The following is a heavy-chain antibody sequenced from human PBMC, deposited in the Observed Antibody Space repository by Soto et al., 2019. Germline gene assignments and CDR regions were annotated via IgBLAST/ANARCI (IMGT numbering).Heavy chain of an antibody. CDR1: GGSISSSSYY. J-gene: IGHJ4*02. V-gene: IGHV4-39*01. Sequence: PSETLSLTCTVSGGSISSSSYYWGWIRQPPGKGLEWIGNIYYSGNTYYNPSLKSRVTISVDTAKNQFSLKLSSVTAADTAVYYCVRHAQWIIRAYWGQGSLVTVS. CDR2: IYYSGNT. D-gene: IGHD5-12*01. CDR3: VRHAQWIIRAY.